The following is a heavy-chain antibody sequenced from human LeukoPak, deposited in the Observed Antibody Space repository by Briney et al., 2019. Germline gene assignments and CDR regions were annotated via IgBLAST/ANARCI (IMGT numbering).Heavy chain of an antibody. CDR1: GYTFTSYD. V-gene: IGHV1-8*01. CDR2: MNPNSGNT. D-gene: IGHD3-22*01. Sequence: ASVKVSCKASGYTFTSYDINWVRQATGQGLEWMGWMNPNSGNTGYAQKFQGRVTMTRNTSISTAYMELSSLRSEDTAVYYCARASGYYYDSVGAFDIWGQGTMVTVSS. CDR3: ARASGYYYDSVGAFDI. J-gene: IGHJ3*02.